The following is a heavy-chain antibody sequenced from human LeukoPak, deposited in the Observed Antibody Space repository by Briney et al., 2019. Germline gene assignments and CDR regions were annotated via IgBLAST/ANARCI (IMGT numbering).Heavy chain of an antibody. V-gene: IGHV4-59*01. CDR2: IYYSGST. Sequence: SETLSLTCTVSGGSISSYYWSWIRQPPGKGLEWIGYIYYSGSTNYNPSPKSRVTISVDTSKNQFSLKLSSVTAADTAVYYCARGGYYYERGGSLDYWGQGTLVTVSS. CDR3: ARGGYYYERGGSLDY. D-gene: IGHD3-22*01. J-gene: IGHJ4*02. CDR1: GGSISSYY.